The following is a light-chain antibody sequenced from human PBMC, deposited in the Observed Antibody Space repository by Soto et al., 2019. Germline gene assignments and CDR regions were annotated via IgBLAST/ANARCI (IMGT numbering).Light chain of an antibody. CDR3: CSYVYSNSWV. CDR1: SNEALIYDV. Sequence: QSALTQPASVSGSPGQSITISCTGSSNEALIYDVVSWYRHHPGQVPKLIIYEGNKRPSGVSSRFSASRSGNMASLTISGLQAEDEADYYCCSYVYSNSWVFGGGTKVTVL. V-gene: IGLV2-23*01. CDR2: EGN. J-gene: IGLJ3*02.